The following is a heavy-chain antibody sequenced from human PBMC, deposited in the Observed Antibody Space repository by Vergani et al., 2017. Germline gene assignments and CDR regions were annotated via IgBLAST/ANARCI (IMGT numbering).Heavy chain of an antibody. CDR3: ARDESRLYDSSGRKNQPFDY. V-gene: IGHV4-34*01. D-gene: IGHD3-22*01. J-gene: IGHJ4*02. CDR2: INHSGST. Sequence: QVQLQQWGAGLLKPSETLSLTCAVYGGSFSGYYWSWIRQPPGKGLEWIGEINHSGSTNYNPSLKSRVTISVDTSKNQFSLKLSSVTAADTAVYYCARDESRLYDSSGRKNQPFDYWGQGTLVTVSS. CDR1: GGSFSGYY.